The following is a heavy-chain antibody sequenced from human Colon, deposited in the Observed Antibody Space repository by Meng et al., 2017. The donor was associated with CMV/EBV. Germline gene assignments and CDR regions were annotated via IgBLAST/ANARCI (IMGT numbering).Heavy chain of an antibody. Sequence: QVQLVQSGAEVKKPGASVMVSCKASGYTFNHYGIAWVRQAPGQGLEWMGWINVKDGNTNYAENFQGRVTMTTDTSTSTAYLDLRSLRSDDTAVYFCAITSLFDYWGQGTLVTVSS. CDR3: AITSLFDY. CDR1: GYTFNHYG. J-gene: IGHJ4*02. V-gene: IGHV1-18*01. CDR2: INVKDGNT.